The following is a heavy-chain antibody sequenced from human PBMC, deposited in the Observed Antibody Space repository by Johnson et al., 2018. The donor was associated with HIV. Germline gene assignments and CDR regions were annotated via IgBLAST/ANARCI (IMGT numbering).Heavy chain of an antibody. CDR3: ARPDSSSARAHDAFDI. J-gene: IGHJ3*02. V-gene: IGHV3-11*04. CDR2: ISSSGSTI. CDR1: GFTFSNYW. Sequence: QVQLVESGGGVVQPGRSLRLSCAASGFTFSNYWMSWVRQAPGKGLEWVSYISSSGSTIYYADSVKGRFPISRDNAKNSLYLQMNSLRAEDTAVYYCARPDSSSARAHDAFDIWGQGTMVTVSS. D-gene: IGHD6-6*01.